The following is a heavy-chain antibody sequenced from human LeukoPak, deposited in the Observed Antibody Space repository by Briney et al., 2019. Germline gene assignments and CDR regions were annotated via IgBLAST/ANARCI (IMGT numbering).Heavy chain of an antibody. CDR2: ISGGGGST. D-gene: IGHD1-26*01. Sequence: GGSLRLSCAASGFTFTSYSMNWVRQAPGKGLEWVSTISGGGGSTYYADSVKGRFTISRDNSKNTLYLQVNSLRAEDTAVYYCAKGRKWDVTLFDYWGQGTLVTISP. J-gene: IGHJ4*02. CDR3: AKGRKWDVTLFDY. V-gene: IGHV3-23*01. CDR1: GFTFTSYS.